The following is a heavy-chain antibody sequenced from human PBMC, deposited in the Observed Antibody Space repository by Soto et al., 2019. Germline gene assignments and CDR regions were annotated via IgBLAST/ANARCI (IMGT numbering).Heavy chain of an antibody. D-gene: IGHD6-6*01. V-gene: IGHV1-69*12. CDR3: AVTAEQLVGASGEYYFDY. J-gene: IGHJ4*02. CDR2: IIPIFGTA. CDR1: GGTFSSYA. Sequence: QVQLVQSGAEVKKPGSSVKVSCKASGGTFSSYAISWVRQAPGQALEWMGGIIPIFGTANYAQKFQGRVTITADESTSTAYMERSSLRSEDTAVYYCAVTAEQLVGASGEYYFDYWGQGTLVTVSS.